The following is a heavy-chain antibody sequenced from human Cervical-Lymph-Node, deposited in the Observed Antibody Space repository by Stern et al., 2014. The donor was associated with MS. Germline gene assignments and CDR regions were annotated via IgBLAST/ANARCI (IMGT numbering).Heavy chain of an antibody. CDR3: ARVNGDIDS. Sequence: VQLVESGAEVKKPGASVKVSCKASGYTFTTYDINWVRQATGQGLEWMGWMNLNSGNTGYAQKFQGRVTMTRDNSISTAYMELSSLRSEDTAVYYCARVNGDIDSWGQGTLVTVSS. CDR1: GYTFTTYD. CDR2: MNLNSGNT. V-gene: IGHV1-8*01. D-gene: IGHD2-8*01. J-gene: IGHJ4*02.